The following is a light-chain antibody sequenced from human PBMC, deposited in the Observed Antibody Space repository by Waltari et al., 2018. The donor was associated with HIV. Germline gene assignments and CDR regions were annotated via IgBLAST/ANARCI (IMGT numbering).Light chain of an antibody. J-gene: IGKJ1*01. CDR1: QGIKNY. CDR2: SAS. V-gene: IGKV1-27*01. CDR3: QKYSSEPA. Sequence: DIQMTQSPSSLSASVGDRVTITCRASQGIKNYVAWYQQKPGKPPILLIYSASTLESGVPSRFSGRGSGTDFTLTISSLQPEDVRTYYCQKYSSEPAFGQGTKVEF.